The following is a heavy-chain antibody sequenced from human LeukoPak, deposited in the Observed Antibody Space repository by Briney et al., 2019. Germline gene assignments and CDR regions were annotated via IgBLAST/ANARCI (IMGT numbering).Heavy chain of an antibody. J-gene: IGHJ4*02. V-gene: IGHV3-7*01. CDR2: LHPDGSER. CDR1: GFSFTGYW. Sequence: GGSLGLSCAASGFSFTGYWMTWVRQAPGKGPEWVARLHPDGSERNYVGSVEGRFTVFGDNARSSLFLQMHSLRVEDTAVYYCARGGYSFDYLGQGTLVTVSS. D-gene: IGHD5-12*01. CDR3: ARGGYSFDY.